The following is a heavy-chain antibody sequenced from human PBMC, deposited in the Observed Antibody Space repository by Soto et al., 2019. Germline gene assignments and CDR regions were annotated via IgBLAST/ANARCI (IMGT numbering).Heavy chain of an antibody. Sequence: VQLVESGGGLVKPGGSLRLSCAASGFTFSDYYMSWIRQAPGKGLEWVSYISSSGSTIYYADSVKGRFTISRDNAKNSLYLQMNSLRAEDTAVYYCARRFLEWLEWAGADYFDYWGQGTLVTVSS. V-gene: IGHV3-11*01. CDR1: GFTFSDYY. CDR2: ISSSGSTI. D-gene: IGHD3-3*01. J-gene: IGHJ4*02. CDR3: ARRFLEWLEWAGADYFDY.